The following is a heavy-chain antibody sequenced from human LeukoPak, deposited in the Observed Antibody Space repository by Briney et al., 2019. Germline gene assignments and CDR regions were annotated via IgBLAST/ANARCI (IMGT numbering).Heavy chain of an antibody. V-gene: IGHV1-46*01. D-gene: IGHD5-12*01. CDR2: IDPSGPSV. CDR3: ARATSPIAYDWNS. J-gene: IGHJ4*02. CDR1: GYSFTNYK. Sequence: GASVKVSCKASGYSFTNYKIHWLRQVPGQGLQWMGIIDPSGPSVTYAQIFQGRLIVTRDTSTSTVYMQLSSLRSEDTAMYYCARATSPIAYDWNSWGQGTLVTVSS.